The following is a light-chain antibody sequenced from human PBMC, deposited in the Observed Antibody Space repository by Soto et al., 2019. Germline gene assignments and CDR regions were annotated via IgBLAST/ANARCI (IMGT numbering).Light chain of an antibody. J-gene: IGKJ1*01. CDR3: QQYNSYPWT. Sequence: DIQMIQSPSALSASVGDRVTITCRASQSISRRLAWYQQKPGKAPKLLIYDASSLESGVPAGFRGSGSGTHFTLTVSSLQPDDFATYYCQQYNSYPWTFGQGTRVEIK. CDR2: DAS. V-gene: IGKV1-5*01. CDR1: QSISRR.